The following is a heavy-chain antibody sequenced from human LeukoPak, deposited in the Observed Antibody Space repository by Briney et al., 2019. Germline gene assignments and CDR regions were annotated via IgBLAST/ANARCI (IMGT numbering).Heavy chain of an antibody. V-gene: IGHV1-18*04. D-gene: IGHD3-10*01. CDR3: ARDRYYYGSGSYGDY. CDR1: GYTFTGYG. J-gene: IGHJ4*02. Sequence: ASVKVSCKASGYTFTGYGISWVRQAPGQGLEWMGWISAYNGNTNYAQKLQGRVTMTTDTSTSTAYMELRSLRSDDTAVYYCARDRYYYGSGSYGDYWGQGTLVTVSS. CDR2: ISAYNGNT.